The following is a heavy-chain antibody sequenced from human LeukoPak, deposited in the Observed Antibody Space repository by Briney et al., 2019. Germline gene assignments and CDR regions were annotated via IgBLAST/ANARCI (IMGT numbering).Heavy chain of an antibody. Sequence: GSLILSCAASGFTFSSYGMHWVRQAPGKGLEWVAVIWYDGSNKYYADSVKGRFTISRDNSKNTLYLQMNSLRAEDTAVYYCARGRYCSSTSCLISDYWGQGTLVTVSS. CDR2: IWYDGSNK. CDR3: ARGRYCSSTSCLISDY. CDR1: GFTFSSYG. J-gene: IGHJ4*02. D-gene: IGHD2-2*01. V-gene: IGHV3-33*01.